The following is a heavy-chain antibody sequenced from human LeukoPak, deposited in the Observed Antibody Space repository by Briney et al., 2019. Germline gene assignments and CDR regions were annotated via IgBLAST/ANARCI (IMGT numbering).Heavy chain of an antibody. D-gene: IGHD3-22*01. CDR3: ARGPYYYDSKTFDY. J-gene: IGHJ4*02. V-gene: IGHV4-31*03. CDR1: GGSISSGAYY. CDR2: IFPTGST. Sequence: SETLSLTCIVSGGSISSGAYYWSWIRQYPGKGLEWIGYIFPTGSTFYNPSLKSRVIISVDTSKHQFSLKLSSVTAADTAVYYCARGPYYYDSKTFDYWGQGTLVTVSS.